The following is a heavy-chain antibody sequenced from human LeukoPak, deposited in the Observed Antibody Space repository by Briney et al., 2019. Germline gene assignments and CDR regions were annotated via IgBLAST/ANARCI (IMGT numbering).Heavy chain of an antibody. V-gene: IGHV3-30*04. CDR2: ISYDGSNK. CDR3: ARDALRLPPI. CDR1: GFTFSSYA. J-gene: IGHJ4*02. D-gene: IGHD3-16*01. Sequence: GGSLRLSCAASGFTFSSYAMHWVRQAPGKGLEWVAVISYDGSNKYYADSVEGRFTISRDNSKNTLFLQMNSLRAEDTAVYYCARDALRLPPIWGQGTLVTVSS.